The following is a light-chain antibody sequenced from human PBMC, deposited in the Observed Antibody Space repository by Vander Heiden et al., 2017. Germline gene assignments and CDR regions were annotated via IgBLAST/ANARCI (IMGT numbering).Light chain of an antibody. J-gene: IGKJ3*01. V-gene: IGKV3-20*01. CDR2: GAS. CDR1: QSVSSSH. CDR3: QHDRSSPLFT. Sequence: EIVLTQSPGTRSLSPGERATLSCRASQSVSSSHLTWYQQNPGHAPRLLIYGASSRATAIPDRFSGSGSGTDFTLTISRLEPEDFAVYYCQHDRSSPLFTFGHGTKVDIK.